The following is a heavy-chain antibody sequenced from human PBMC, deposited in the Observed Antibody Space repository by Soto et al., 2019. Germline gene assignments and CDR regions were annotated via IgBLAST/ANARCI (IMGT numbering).Heavy chain of an antibody. D-gene: IGHD6-13*01. CDR2: INHSGST. Sequence: QVQLQQWGAGLLKPSETLSLTCAVYGGSFRGYYWNWIRQPPGRGLEWIGEINHSGSTNYNPSLQSRVTISVDTSKNQFSLKLSSVTAADTAVYYCVRAPLIAATNRRFWCFDLWGRGTLVTVSS. V-gene: IGHV4-34*01. J-gene: IGHJ2*01. CDR3: VRAPLIAATNRRFWCFDL. CDR1: GGSFRGYY.